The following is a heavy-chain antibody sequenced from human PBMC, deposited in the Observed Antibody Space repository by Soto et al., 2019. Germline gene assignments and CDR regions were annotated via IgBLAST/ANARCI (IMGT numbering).Heavy chain of an antibody. J-gene: IGHJ5*02. D-gene: IGHD3-3*01. CDR1: GGSISSYY. V-gene: IGHV4-59*01. CDR3: ARSAYYDFWSGAYAPNWFDP. CDR2: IYYSGST. Sequence: LSLTCTVSGGSISSYYWSWIRQPPGKGLEWIGYIYYSGSTNYNPSLKSRVTISVDTSKNQFSLKLSSVTAADTAVYYCARSAYYDFWSGAYAPNWFDPWGQGTLVTVSS.